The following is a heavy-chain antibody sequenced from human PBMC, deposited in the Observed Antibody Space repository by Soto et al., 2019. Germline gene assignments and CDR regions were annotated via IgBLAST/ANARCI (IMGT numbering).Heavy chain of an antibody. V-gene: IGHV3-74*01. CDR1: GFTFSNYW. CDR3: ARGLFSDY. CDR2: INEDESNT. Sequence: GGSLRLSCATSGFTFSNYWMHWVRQAPGKGPVWVSRINEDESNTNYADSVKGRFTISRDNAKNTLYLQMNSLRAEDTAVYYCARGLFSDYWGQGTRVTVSS. J-gene: IGHJ4*02.